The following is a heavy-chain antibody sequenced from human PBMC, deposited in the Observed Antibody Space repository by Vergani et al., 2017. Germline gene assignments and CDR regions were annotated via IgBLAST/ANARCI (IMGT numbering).Heavy chain of an antibody. CDR1: GFTFSSYS. D-gene: IGHD6-19*01. J-gene: IGHJ1*01. CDR3: ARDKCNMGAVAARYFQH. V-gene: IGHV3-21*01. Sequence: EVQLVESGGGLVKPGGSLRLSCAASGFTFSSYSMNWVRQAPGKGLEWVSSISSSSSYIYYADSVKGRFTISRDNAKNSLYLQMNSLRAEDTAVYYCARDKCNMGAVAARYFQHWGRGTLVTVSS. CDR2: ISSSSSYI.